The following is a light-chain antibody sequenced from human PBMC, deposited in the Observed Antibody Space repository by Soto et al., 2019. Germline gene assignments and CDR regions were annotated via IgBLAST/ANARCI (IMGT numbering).Light chain of an antibody. CDR2: GSS. Sequence: EIVLTQSPGTLSLSPGERATLSCTASQTGYHGHLAWYQQKPGQAPRLLIYGSSTRAAGIPDRFSGSESGTGFTLTISSLEPEDFAVYYCQQYVSSPRTFGQGTKVEIK. CDR1: QTGYHGH. J-gene: IGKJ1*01. V-gene: IGKV3-20*01. CDR3: QQYVSSPRT.